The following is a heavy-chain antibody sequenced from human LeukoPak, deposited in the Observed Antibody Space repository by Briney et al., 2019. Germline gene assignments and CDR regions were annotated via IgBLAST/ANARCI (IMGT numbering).Heavy chain of an antibody. CDR1: GGSISSNNW. D-gene: IGHD6-19*01. Sequence: PSETLSLTCAVSGGSISSNNWWSWVRQPPGKGLEWIGEIYHSGSTTYNPSLKSRVILSVDTSKNQFSLKLSSVTAADTAVYYCARARESVAVDYWGQGTLVTVSS. CDR3: ARARESVAVDY. CDR2: IYHSGST. J-gene: IGHJ4*02. V-gene: IGHV4-4*02.